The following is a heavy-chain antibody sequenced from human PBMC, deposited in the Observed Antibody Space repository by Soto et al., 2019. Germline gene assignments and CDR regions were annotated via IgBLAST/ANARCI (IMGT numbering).Heavy chain of an antibody. CDR1: GLTFRNYA. V-gene: IGHV3-23*01. J-gene: IGHJ5*02. CDR2: IGGAGVSK. Sequence: GGSLRLSCAGSGLTFRNYAMSWVRQAPGRGLEWVSLIGGAGVSKWYAESVKGRFTISRDNSKNTLYLQMNSLRAEDTAVYYCAKSLGFDPWGQGTLVTVSS. D-gene: IGHD3-3*02. CDR3: AKSLGFDP.